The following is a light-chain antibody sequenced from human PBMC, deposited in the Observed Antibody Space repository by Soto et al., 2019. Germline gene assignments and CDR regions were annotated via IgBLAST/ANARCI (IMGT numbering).Light chain of an antibody. V-gene: IGLV2-14*01. CDR1: SSDVGGYNY. CDR2: EVS. CDR3: SSYSSSSTLV. J-gene: IGLJ2*01. Sequence: QSVLTQPASVSGSPGQSITIYCTGTSSDVGGYNYVSWYQQHPGKAPKLMIYEVSNRPSGVSNRFSGSKSGNTASLTISGLQAEAEADYYFSSYSSSSTLVFGGGTQLTVL.